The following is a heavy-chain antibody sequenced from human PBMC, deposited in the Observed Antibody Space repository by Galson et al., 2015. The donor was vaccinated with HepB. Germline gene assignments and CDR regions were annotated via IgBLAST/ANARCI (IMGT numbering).Heavy chain of an antibody. V-gene: IGHV1-46*01. J-gene: IGHJ4*02. CDR3: VREYRGGSFDY. Sequence: SVKVSCKASGYTFTTYYMHWVRQAPGQGLEWMGIIRPSGDDGTTYAQKFQGRVTMTRDPSTSTVYTDLSSLRSEDTAVYYCVREYRGGSFDYWGQGTLVTVSS. D-gene: IGHD1-26*01. CDR1: GYTFTTYY. CDR2: IRPSGDDGT.